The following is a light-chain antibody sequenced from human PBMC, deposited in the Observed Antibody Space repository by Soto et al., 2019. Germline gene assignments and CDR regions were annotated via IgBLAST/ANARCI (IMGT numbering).Light chain of an antibody. CDR2: GAS. Sequence: EIVLTQSPGTLSLSPGERATISCRASQSVSYSYLAWYQQKPGQAPRLLIYGASSRATGIPDRFSGSGSGTDFTLTISRLEPEDFAVYYCQQYGISPLTFGGGTKVEIK. V-gene: IGKV3-20*01. CDR3: QQYGISPLT. CDR1: QSVSYSY. J-gene: IGKJ4*01.